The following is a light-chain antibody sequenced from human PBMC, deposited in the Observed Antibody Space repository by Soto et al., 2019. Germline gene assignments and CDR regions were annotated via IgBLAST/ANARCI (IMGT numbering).Light chain of an antibody. CDR3: QHDDSYPRT. CDR1: QAIGSY. CDR2: SAS. Sequence: IPLTQSPSSLSASVGDTVTITCRASQAIGSYFAWYQQRPGTAPKLLIYSASTLHSGVPSRFSGSGSGTDFTLTISSLQPEDFATYYCQHDDSYPRTFGPGTTVEI. V-gene: IGKV1-9*01. J-gene: IGKJ3*01.